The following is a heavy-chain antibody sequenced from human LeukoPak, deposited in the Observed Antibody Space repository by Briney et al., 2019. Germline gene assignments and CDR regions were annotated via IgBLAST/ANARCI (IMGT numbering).Heavy chain of an antibody. CDR2: INSDGSST. V-gene: IGHV3-74*01. CDR3: ARVFSGWYFYFDS. J-gene: IGHJ4*02. Sequence: PGGSLRLSCAASGFTFTTYWMHWVRQAPGKGLVWVSRINSDGSSTTYADSVKGRFTISRDNAKNTLYLQMNSLRAEDTAMYYCARVFSGWYFYFDSWGQGTLVTVFS. D-gene: IGHD6-19*01. CDR1: GFTFTTYW.